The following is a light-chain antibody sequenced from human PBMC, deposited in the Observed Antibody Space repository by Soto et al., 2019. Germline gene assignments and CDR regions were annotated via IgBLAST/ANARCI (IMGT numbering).Light chain of an antibody. J-gene: IGKJ4*01. V-gene: IGKV3D-20*01. CDR1: QSVSSSS. CDR3: QQYGRLPVT. Sequence: EIVLTQSPATLSLSPGEKATLSCGTSQSVSSSSLAWYQQNPGQAPRLLIYDASSRATGIPDRFSGSGSGTDFTLTIIRLEPEDFAVYYCQQYGRLPVTFGGGTKVEIK. CDR2: DAS.